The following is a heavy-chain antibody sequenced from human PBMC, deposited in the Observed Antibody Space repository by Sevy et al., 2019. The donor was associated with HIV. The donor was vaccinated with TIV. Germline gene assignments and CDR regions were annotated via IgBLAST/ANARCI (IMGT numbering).Heavy chain of an antibody. CDR3: AGGFWSGFDY. D-gene: IGHD3-3*01. CDR2: ISGHGGST. J-gene: IGHJ4*02. CDR1: GFIFNSYV. Sequence: GGSLRLSCAASGFIFNSYVMSWVRQAPGKGLEWVSSISGHGGSTYYTDSVKGRFTISRDNSRNMLDLEMNSLRDDDTAVYYCAGGFWSGFDYWGQGALVTVS. V-gene: IGHV3-23*01.